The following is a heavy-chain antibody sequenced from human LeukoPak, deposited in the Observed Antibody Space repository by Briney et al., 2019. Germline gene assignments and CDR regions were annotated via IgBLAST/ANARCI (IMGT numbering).Heavy chain of an antibody. V-gene: IGHV3-74*01. CDR1: GFTFSSYW. D-gene: IGHD4-17*01. J-gene: IGHJ6*04. CDR2: INSDGSST. CDR3: ARVRDYGYYYGMDV. Sequence: GGSLRLSCAASGFTFSSYWMHWVRQAPGKGLVWVSRINSDGSSTSYADSVKGRFTISRDNAKNTLYLQMNSLRAEDTAVYYCARVRDYGYYYGMDVWGKGTTVTVSS.